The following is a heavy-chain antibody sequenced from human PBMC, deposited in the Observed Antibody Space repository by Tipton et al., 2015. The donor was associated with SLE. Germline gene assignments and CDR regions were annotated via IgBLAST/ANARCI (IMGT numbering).Heavy chain of an antibody. V-gene: IGHV4-34*01. J-gene: IGHJ4*02. Sequence: TLSLTCAVYGGSFSDYYWSWIRQPPGKGLEWIGEINHSGSTKYNPSLKSRVTISVDTSKNQFSLKLSSVTAADTAVYYCAGGRVSTRGKTPPWGQGTLVTVSS. D-gene: IGHD1-14*01. CDR2: INHSGST. CDR3: AGGRVSTRGKTPP. CDR1: GGSFSDYY.